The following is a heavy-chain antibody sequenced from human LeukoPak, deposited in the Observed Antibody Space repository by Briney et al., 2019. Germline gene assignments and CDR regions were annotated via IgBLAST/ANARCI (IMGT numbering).Heavy chain of an antibody. CDR2: ISWNNGSI. CDR3: AKDREVLPAGEIDY. D-gene: IGHD6-13*01. J-gene: IGHJ4*02. V-gene: IGHV3-9*01. Sequence: GGSLRLSCAASGFNFDDYAMHWVRQASGKGMEWVSGISWNNGSIDYAASVKGRFTISGDSAKKSLYLQMNSLRPEDTAFYYCAKDREVLPAGEIDYWGQGTLVTVSS. CDR1: GFNFDDYA.